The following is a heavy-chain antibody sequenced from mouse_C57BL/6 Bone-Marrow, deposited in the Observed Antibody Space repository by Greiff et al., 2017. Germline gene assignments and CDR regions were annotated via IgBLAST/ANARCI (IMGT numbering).Heavy chain of an antibody. CDR1: GFTFSDYG. J-gene: IGHJ4*01. D-gene: IGHD2-4*01. CDR3: ASYDYDGAMDY. CDR2: ISSGSSTI. Sequence: EVHLVESGGGLVKPGGSLKLSCAASGFTFSDYGMHWVRQAPEKGLEWVAYISSGSSTIYYADTVKGRFTISRDNAKNTPFLQMTSLRSEDTAMYYCASYDYDGAMDYWGQGTSVTVSS. V-gene: IGHV5-17*01.